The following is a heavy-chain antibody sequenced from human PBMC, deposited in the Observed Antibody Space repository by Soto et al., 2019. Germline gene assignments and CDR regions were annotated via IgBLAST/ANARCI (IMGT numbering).Heavy chain of an antibody. D-gene: IGHD3-9*01. Sequence: SETLSLTCTVSGGSISSSSYYWGWIRQPPGKGLEWIGSIYYSGSTYYNPSLKSRVTISVDTSKNQFSLKLSSVTAADTAVYYCASQPFDILTGYYPPYYFVYWGRGTLVTVSS. J-gene: IGHJ4*02. CDR2: IYYSGST. V-gene: IGHV4-39*01. CDR1: GGSISSSSYY. CDR3: ASQPFDILTGYYPPYYFVY.